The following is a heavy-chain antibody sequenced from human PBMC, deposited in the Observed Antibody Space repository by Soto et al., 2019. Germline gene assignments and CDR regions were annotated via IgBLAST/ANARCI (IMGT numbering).Heavy chain of an antibody. D-gene: IGHD3-10*01. V-gene: IGHV4-30-2*01. CDR2: IYHSGST. J-gene: IGHJ5*02. Sequence: SETLSLTCAVSGGSISSGGYSWSWIRQPPGKGLEWIGYIYHSGSTYYNPSLKSRVTISVDRSKNQFSLKLSSVTAADTAVYYCARLLWFGELSPIEYNWFDPWGQCTLVTVSS. CDR3: ARLLWFGELSPIEYNWFDP. CDR1: GGSISSGGYS.